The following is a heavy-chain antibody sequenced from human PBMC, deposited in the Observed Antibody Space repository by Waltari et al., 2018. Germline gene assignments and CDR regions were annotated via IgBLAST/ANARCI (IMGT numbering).Heavy chain of an antibody. J-gene: IGHJ4*02. CDR1: GLSLSRGSYY. Sequence: QVQLQESGPGLVQPSQNLSLTCSVSGLSLSRGSYYWGWIRQHPGKGLEWIGYISHSGDTDYSPSLRSRLTLSVDTSKNQFSLKLNSVTAADTGVYFCAGRGAKMFSIWGRGTLVTVSS. D-gene: IGHD3-3*02. CDR2: ISHSGDT. CDR3: AGRGAKMFSI. V-gene: IGHV4-31*02.